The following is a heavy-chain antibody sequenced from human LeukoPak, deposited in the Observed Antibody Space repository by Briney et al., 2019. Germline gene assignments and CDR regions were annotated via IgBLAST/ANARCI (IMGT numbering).Heavy chain of an antibody. CDR3: ARAAYVVVVAATTWDYYYMDV. J-gene: IGHJ6*03. D-gene: IGHD2-15*01. CDR2: ISYDGRNQ. V-gene: IGHV3-30*03. CDR1: GFIFSSYG. Sequence: GGSLRLSCEASGFIFSSYGFHWVRQAPGKGLEWVTLISYDGRNQYYGQSVKGRFTISRDNAKNSLYLQMNSLRAEDTAVYYCARAAYVVVVAATTWDYYYMDVWGKGTTVTVSS.